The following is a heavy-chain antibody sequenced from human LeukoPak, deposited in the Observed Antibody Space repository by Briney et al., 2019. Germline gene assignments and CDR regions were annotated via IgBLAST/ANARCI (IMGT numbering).Heavy chain of an antibody. CDR1: GFTFSTYS. CDR2: ISGPSIYT. V-gene: IGHV3-21*04. D-gene: IGHD3-9*01. CDR3: AKSDILTGYCDY. Sequence: GGSLRLSCAASGFTFSTYSMNWVRQAPGKALECLSYISGPSIYTYYADSVKGRFTISRDNSKNTQYLQMNSLRAEDTAVYYCAKSDILTGYCDYWGQGTLVTVSS. J-gene: IGHJ4*02.